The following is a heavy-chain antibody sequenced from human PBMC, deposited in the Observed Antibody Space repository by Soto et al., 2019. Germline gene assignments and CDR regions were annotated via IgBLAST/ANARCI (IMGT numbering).Heavy chain of an antibody. Sequence: QVQLQESGPGLVKPSGTLSLTCAVSGGSISSSNWWSWVRQPPGKGLEWVGKIYHSGSTNYNPSHTTPDHIPVDKSKNQFSRTMSSLTAANTAGYYCARVLGNAAFDTWGQGTMVTVSS. CDR3: ARVLGNAAFDT. D-gene: IGHD3-3*02. V-gene: IGHV4-4*02. CDR1: GGSISSSNW. CDR2: IYHSGST. J-gene: IGHJ3*02.